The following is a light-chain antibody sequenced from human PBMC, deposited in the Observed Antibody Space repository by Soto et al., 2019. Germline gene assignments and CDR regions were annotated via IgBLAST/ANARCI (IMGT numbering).Light chain of an antibody. CDR1: QSVTSNY. J-gene: IGKJ2*03. V-gene: IGKV3-20*01. CDR3: HQYGYGRDG. CDR2: GAS. Sequence: EIVLTQSPGTLSLSPGERATLSCRASQSVTSNYLAWYQHKPGQAPRLLISGASSRATGISDRFSGSGTGTDFTLTISRLEPEDVAVYYCHQYGYGRDGFGQGTKLEIK.